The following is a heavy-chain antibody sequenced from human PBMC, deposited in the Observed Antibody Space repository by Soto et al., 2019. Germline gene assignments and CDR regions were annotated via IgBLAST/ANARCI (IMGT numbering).Heavy chain of an antibody. V-gene: IGHV3-15*07. CDR1: GLTFNNVL. CDR3: TTDFSPRRWEGPHY. J-gene: IGHJ4*02. CDR2: VKSEVDGGAT. Sequence: PGGSLRLSCAASGLTFNNVLMNWVRQHPGKGLEWVGRVKSEVDGGATDYAAPVKGRFTISRDESKSTLYLQMNSLETEDTGVYYCTTDFSPRRWEGPHYWGQGTLVTVSS. D-gene: IGHD1-26*01.